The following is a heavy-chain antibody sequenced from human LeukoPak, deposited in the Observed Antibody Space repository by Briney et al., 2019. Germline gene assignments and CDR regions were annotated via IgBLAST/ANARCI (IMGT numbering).Heavy chain of an antibody. D-gene: IGHD3-3*01. CDR3: ASRSSIWSGYQDTLYYFDS. CDR2: IYYSGST. J-gene: IGHJ4*02. V-gene: IGHV4-59*01. Sequence: SETLSLTCTVSGGSISSYYWSWIRQPPGKRLEWIGHIYYSGSTNYNPSLKSRVTISVDTSKNQFSLKLSSVTAADTPVYYCASRSSIWSGYQDTLYYFDSWGQGTLVTVSS. CDR1: GGSISSYY.